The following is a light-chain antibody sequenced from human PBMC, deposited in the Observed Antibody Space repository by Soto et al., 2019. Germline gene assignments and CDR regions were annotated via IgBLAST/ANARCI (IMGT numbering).Light chain of an antibody. V-gene: IGLV1-40*01. CDR2: IND. Sequence: QSVLTQPPSVSGAPGQRVTISCTGGTSNIGSDYGVHWYQQLPGRAPRLLIYINDKRPSGVPDRFSGSKSGTSASLAITGLQAEDEADYYCQSYDSRLRGVIFGGGTQLT. CDR1: TSNIGSDYG. J-gene: IGLJ2*01. CDR3: QSYDSRLRGVI.